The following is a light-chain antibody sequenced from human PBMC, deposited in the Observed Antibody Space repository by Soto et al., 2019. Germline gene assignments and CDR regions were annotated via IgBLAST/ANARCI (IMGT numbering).Light chain of an antibody. V-gene: IGKV3-15*01. J-gene: IGKJ1*01. CDR2: GAS. CDR1: QSVSNN. Sequence: EIVMTQSPATLSVSPGERATLSCRASQSVSNNVAWYQKKPGQAPRLLIYGASTRATGLPARFSGSGSGTEFTLTISSLQSEDFAVYYCQQYNNWWTFGQGTKVEIK. CDR3: QQYNNWWT.